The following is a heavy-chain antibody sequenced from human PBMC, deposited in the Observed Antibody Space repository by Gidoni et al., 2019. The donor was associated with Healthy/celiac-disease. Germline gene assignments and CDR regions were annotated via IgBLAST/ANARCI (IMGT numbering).Heavy chain of an antibody. D-gene: IGHD6-6*01. CDR2: ISGSGGST. V-gene: IGHV3-23*01. CDR3: AKGPYSSSSYYFDY. J-gene: IGHJ4*02. CDR1: GFTFSRHA. Sequence: EVQLLESGGGLVQPGGSLRLSCAASGFTFSRHAMSWVRQAPGKGLEWVSAISGSGGSTYYADSVKGRFTISRDNAKNTLYLQMNSLRAEDTAVYYCAKGPYSSSSYYFDYWGQGTLVTVSS.